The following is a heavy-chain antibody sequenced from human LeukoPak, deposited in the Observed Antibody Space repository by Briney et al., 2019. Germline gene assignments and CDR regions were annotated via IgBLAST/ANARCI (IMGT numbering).Heavy chain of an antibody. Sequence: GGSLRLSCAASGFTFSDYNMNWVRQAPGKGLEWVAYITISTGIIYYADSVKGRFTISRDNAKNSLYLQMNSLRAEDTAVYYCARDLYPGYWGQGTLVTVSS. J-gene: IGHJ4*02. CDR3: ARDLYPGY. CDR2: ITISTGII. V-gene: IGHV3-48*01. CDR1: GFTFSDYN. D-gene: IGHD3-16*01.